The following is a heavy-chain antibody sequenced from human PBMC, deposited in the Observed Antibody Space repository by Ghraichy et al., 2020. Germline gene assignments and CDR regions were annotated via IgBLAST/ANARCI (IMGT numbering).Heavy chain of an antibody. V-gene: IGHV3-30*02. CDR2: IRYDGSNK. J-gene: IGHJ4*02. CDR1: GFTFSSYG. D-gene: IGHD5-12*01. CDR3: AKARRGYSGYAYFDY. Sequence: GGSLRLSCAASGFTFSSYGMHWVRQAPGKGLEWVAFIRYDGSNKYYADSVKGRFTISRDNSKNTLYLQMNSLRAEDTAVYYCAKARRGYSGYAYFDYWGQGTLVTVSS.